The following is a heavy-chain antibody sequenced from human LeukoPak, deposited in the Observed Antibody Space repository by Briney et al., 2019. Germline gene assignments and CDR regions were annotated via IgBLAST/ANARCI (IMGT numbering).Heavy chain of an antibody. CDR3: ARGPISCWSSDY. CDR1: GLTFSSYN. CDR2: ISNSGSMI. V-gene: IGHV3-48*02. Sequence: GGALRLSCAVSGLTFSSYNMNWVRQAPGKGLEWVSYISNSGSMIYYADCVKGGFTLSRDNAKNSLYLQMNSLRDEDTAVYYFARGPISCWSSDYWGQGALVTF. J-gene: IGHJ4*02. D-gene: IGHD6-19*01.